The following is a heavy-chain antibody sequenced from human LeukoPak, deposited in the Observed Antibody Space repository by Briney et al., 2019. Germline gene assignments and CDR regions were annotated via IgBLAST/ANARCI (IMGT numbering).Heavy chain of an antibody. CDR2: ISSSSSSYI. J-gene: IGHJ4*02. CDR1: GFTFSSYS. V-gene: IGHV3-21*01. Sequence: GGSLRLSCAASGFTFSSYSMNWVRQAPGKGLEWVSSISSSSSSYIYYADSVKGRFTISRDNAKNSLYLQMNSLRAEDTAVYYCANMRETFPPPWWADYWGQGTLVTVSS. CDR3: ANMRETFPPPWWADY. D-gene: IGHD2-15*01.